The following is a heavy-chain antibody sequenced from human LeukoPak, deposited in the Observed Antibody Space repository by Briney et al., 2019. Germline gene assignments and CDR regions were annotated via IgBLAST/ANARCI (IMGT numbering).Heavy chain of an antibody. J-gene: IGHJ4*02. V-gene: IGHV4-34*01. D-gene: IGHD2-15*01. Sequence: SETLSLTCAVYGGSFSGYYWCSIRQPPGKGLWWGGEINDGVGTNYTPSLKSRVTLSADTSNNQFSLKLSSVTATDTAVYYCARVGVVAATHAIDGWGQGTPVS. CDR2: INDGVGT. CDR1: GGSFSGYY. CDR3: ARVGVVAATHAIDG.